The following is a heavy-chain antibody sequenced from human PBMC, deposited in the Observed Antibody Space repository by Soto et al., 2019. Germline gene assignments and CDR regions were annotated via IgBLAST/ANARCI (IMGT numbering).Heavy chain of an antibody. Sequence: QVQLQQWGAGLLKPSETLSLTCAVYGGSFSGFYWSWIRQPPGKGLEWSGEINHSGSTNYNPSLKSRVTISADTSKNQFSLQLSAVTAADTAVYYCVAKLGSCTGGSCNWYFDLLGRGTLVTVSS. D-gene: IGHD2-15*01. CDR3: VAKLGSCTGGSCNWYFDL. J-gene: IGHJ2*01. CDR2: INHSGST. CDR1: GGSFSGFY. V-gene: IGHV4-34*01.